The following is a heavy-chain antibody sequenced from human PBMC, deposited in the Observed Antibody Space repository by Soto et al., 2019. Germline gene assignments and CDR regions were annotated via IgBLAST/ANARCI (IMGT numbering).Heavy chain of an antibody. D-gene: IGHD4-17*01. CDR3: ARYNGDLGAFDI. CDR2: IWYDGSNK. J-gene: IGHJ3*02. CDR1: GFTFSSYG. V-gene: IGHV3-33*01. Sequence: ESGGGVVQPGRSLRLSCAASGFTFSSYGMHWVRQAPGKGLEWVALIWYDGSNKYYADSVSGRFTISRDNSKNTLYLQMNSLRAEDTAMYYCARYNGDLGAFDIWGQGTVVTVSS.